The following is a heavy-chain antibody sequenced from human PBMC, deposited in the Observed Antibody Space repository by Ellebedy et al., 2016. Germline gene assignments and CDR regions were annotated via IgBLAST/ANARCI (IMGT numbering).Heavy chain of an antibody. V-gene: IGHV3-21*01. CDR1: GFNFGSYS. CDR2: IRYSSDYI. D-gene: IGHD1-26*01. CDR3: ARAVVGDSSSPYDY. J-gene: IGHJ4*02. Sequence: GESLKISXEASGFNFGSYSMNWVRQAPGKGLEWVSYIRYSSDYIYYADSVKGRFTTFRDNAKNSLYLQMNTLRAEDTAMYYCARAVVGDSSSPYDYWGQGTQVTVSS.